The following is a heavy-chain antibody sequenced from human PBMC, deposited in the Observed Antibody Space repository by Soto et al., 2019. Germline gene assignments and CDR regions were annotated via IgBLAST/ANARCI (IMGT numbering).Heavy chain of an antibody. J-gene: IGHJ3*02. D-gene: IGHD6-19*01. CDR1: GFTFSSYW. V-gene: IGHV3-7*04. CDR3: ARIRRNIEQWSHDAFDI. CDR2: IKQDGSEK. Sequence: GGSLRLSCAASGFTFSSYWMSWVRQAPGKGLEWVANIKQDGSEKYYVDSVKGRFTISRDNAKNSLYLQMNSLRAEDTAVYYCARIRRNIEQWSHDAFDIWGQGTTVTVSS.